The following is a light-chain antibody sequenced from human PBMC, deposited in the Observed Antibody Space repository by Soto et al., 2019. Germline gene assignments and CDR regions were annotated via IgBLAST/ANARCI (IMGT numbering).Light chain of an antibody. V-gene: IGLV2-8*02. CDR1: SNDVGGYNY. Sequence: QSALTQPPSASRSPGQSITISCTGTSNDVGGYNYVSWYQQHPGKAPKLMIYEVTKRPSGVPDRFSGSKSGNTASLTVSGLQAEDEADYYCSSYAGSNNLVFGGGTKLTVL. CDR2: EVT. CDR3: SSYAGSNNLV. J-gene: IGLJ2*01.